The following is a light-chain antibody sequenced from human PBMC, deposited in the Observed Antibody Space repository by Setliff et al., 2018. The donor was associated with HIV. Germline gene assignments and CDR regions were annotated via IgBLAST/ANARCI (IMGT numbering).Light chain of an antibody. CDR1: SNDVGGHNY. Sequence: QSALAQPTSVSGSPGQSVTISCTGTSNDVGGHNYVSWYQQYPGKAPTLLIFGVTNRPAGVSFRFGGSKSGNTASLTISGLQAEDEADYYCSSYTSSLTYVFGSGTKVTVL. V-gene: IGLV2-14*03. J-gene: IGLJ1*01. CDR3: SSYTSSLTYV. CDR2: GVT.